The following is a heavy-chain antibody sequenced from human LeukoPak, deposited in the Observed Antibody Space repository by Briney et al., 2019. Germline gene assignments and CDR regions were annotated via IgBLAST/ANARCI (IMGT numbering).Heavy chain of an antibody. D-gene: IGHD5-12*01. CDR1: GFTFSSYS. J-gene: IGHJ4*02. Sequence: PGGSLRLSCAASGFTFSSYSMNWVRQAPGRGLEWVSSISSSSSYIYYADSVKGRFTISRDNAKNSLYLQMNSLRAEDTAVYYCARDLGRVEIVATMGYWGQGTLVTVSS. V-gene: IGHV3-21*01. CDR2: ISSSSSYI. CDR3: ARDLGRVEIVATMGY.